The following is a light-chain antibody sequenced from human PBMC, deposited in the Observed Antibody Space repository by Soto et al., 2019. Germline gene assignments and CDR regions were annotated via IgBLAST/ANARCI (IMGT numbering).Light chain of an antibody. CDR1: NIGSKS. J-gene: IGLJ2*01. CDR2: DDS. V-gene: IGLV3-21*02. Sequence: SYELTQPPSVSVAPGQTARITCGGNNIGSKSVHWYQQKPGQAPVLVVYDDSDRPSGIPEGFSGSNSGNTATLTIRRVEAGDEADYYCQVWDSSSDHPDVVFGGGTKLTVL. CDR3: QVWDSSSDHPDVV.